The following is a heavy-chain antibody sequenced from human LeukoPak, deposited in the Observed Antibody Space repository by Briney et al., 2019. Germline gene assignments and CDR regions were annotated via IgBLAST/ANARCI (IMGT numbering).Heavy chain of an antibody. J-gene: IGHJ3*02. Sequence: SETLSLTCAVYGGSFSGYYRSWIRQPPGKGLEWIGEINHSGCTNYNPSLKSRVTISVDTSKNQFSLKLSSVTAADTAVYYCARPYYYDSTDAFDIWGQGTMVTVSS. D-gene: IGHD3-22*01. CDR1: GGSFSGYY. CDR3: ARPYYYDSTDAFDI. CDR2: INHSGCT. V-gene: IGHV4-34*01.